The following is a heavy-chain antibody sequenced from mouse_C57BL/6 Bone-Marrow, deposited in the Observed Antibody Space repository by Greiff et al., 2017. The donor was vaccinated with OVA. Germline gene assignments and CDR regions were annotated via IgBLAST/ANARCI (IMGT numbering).Heavy chain of an antibody. Sequence: EVKVVESGGGLVQPGESLKLSCESNEYEFPSHDMSWVRKTPEKRLELVAAINSDGGSTYYPDTMERRFIISRDNTKKTLYLQMRSLRSASTALYYCARHGNYYGSSYDWYFDVWGTGTTVTVSS. D-gene: IGHD1-1*01. CDR3: ARHGNYYGSSYDWYFDV. J-gene: IGHJ1*03. V-gene: IGHV5-2*01. CDR2: INSDGGST. CDR1: EYEFPSHD.